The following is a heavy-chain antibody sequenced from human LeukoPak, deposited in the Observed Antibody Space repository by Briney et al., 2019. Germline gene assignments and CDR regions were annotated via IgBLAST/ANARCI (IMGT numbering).Heavy chain of an antibody. CDR1: GFTFSSYS. CDR2: ISSSSSSI. CDR3: ARDVDY. V-gene: IGHV3-48*01. Sequence: GGSLRLSCAASGFTFSSYSMNWVRQAPGKGLEWVSYISSSSSSIYYADSVKGRFTISRDNSKNTLYLQMNSLRVEDTAVYYCARDVDYWGQGTLVTVSS. J-gene: IGHJ4*02.